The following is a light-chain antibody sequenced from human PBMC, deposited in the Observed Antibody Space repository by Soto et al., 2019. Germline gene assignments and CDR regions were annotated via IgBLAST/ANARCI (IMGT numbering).Light chain of an antibody. CDR1: QSVSSSY. V-gene: IGKV3-20*01. Sequence: EIVLTQSPGTLSLSPGERDTLSCRASQSVSSSYLAWYQQKPGQAPRLLIYGASSRATGIPDRFSGSGSGTEFSLTISSLQPDDFATYYCQQYKSFSLTFGGGTKVDIK. J-gene: IGKJ4*01. CDR2: GAS. CDR3: QQYKSFSLT.